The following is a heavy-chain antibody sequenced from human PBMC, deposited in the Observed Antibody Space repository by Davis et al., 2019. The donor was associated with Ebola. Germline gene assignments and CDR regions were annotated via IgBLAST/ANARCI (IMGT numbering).Heavy chain of an antibody. V-gene: IGHV1-46*01. Sequence: ASVKVSCKASGYTFTSYYMHWVRQAPGQGLEWMGMINPSSGSTSYAQNFQGRVTMTRDTSTSTVYMELSSLRSEDTAVYYCARAQESSGYSSGWAYWGQGTLVTVSS. CDR2: INPSSGST. J-gene: IGHJ4*02. CDR1: GYTFTSYY. CDR3: ARAQESSGYSSGWAY. D-gene: IGHD3-22*01.